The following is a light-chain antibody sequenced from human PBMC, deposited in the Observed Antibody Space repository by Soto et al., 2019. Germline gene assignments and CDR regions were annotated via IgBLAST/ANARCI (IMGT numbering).Light chain of an antibody. J-gene: IGLJ2*01. CDR2: DVS. CDR3: SSFTTGSTLVV. V-gene: IGLV2-14*01. CDR1: SSDVGGYNF. Sequence: QSALTQPASMSGSPGQSITISCTGTSSDVGGYNFVSWYQRHPGKAPKLMIYDVSNRPSDVSNRFSGSKSGNTALLIISGLQAEDEADYYCSSFTTGSTLVVFGGGTKVTVL.